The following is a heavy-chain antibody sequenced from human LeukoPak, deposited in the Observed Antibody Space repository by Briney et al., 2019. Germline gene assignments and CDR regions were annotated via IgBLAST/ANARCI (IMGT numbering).Heavy chain of an antibody. V-gene: IGHV5-51*01. CDR1: GFSFRSYW. CDR2: IYPSDSDT. D-gene: IGHD3-10*01. Sequence: GESLKISCKGSGFSFRSYWIGWVRQMPGKGLEWMGIIYPSDSDTKYSPSFQGQVSISVDKSINTAYLQWSSLKASDTAMYYCARLEEEYRFYYGSGTWAYWGQGTLVTVSS. J-gene: IGHJ4*02. CDR3: ARLEEEYRFYYGSGTWAY.